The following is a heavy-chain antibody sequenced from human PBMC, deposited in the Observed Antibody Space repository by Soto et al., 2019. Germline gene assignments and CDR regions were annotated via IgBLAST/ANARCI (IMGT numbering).Heavy chain of an antibody. J-gene: IGHJ4*02. Sequence: PGGSLRLSCSASGFSFSSYCMTWVRQAPGKGLEWVATITQDGSAEYYVDSVKGRFTISRDNSKNSLYLQMNTLRAEDRAVYYCARVAAAGRGTDYWGQGTPVTVSS. CDR1: GFSFSSYC. CDR3: ARVAAAGRGTDY. D-gene: IGHD6-13*01. CDR2: ITQDGSAE. V-gene: IGHV3-7*04.